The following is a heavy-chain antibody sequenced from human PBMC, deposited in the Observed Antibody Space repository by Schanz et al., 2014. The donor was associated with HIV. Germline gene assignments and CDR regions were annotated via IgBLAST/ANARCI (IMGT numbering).Heavy chain of an antibody. CDR2: LSGSGGNT. CDR3: AKEWYYGSGSMDYGLDV. D-gene: IGHD3-10*01. J-gene: IGHJ6*02. V-gene: IGHV3-23*01. CDR1: GFTFSSYA. Sequence: EVQLLESGGGLVQPGGSLRLSCAASGFTFSSYAMSWVRQAPGKGLEWVSALSGSGGNTYYADSVKGRFTISRDNSRNTLYLQMNRLRAEDTAVYYCAKEWYYGSGSMDYGLDVWGQGTTVTVSS.